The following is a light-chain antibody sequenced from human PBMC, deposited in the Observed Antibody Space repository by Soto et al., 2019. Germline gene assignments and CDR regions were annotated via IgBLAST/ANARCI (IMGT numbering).Light chain of an antibody. Sequence: EIVLTQSPGTLSLSPGERATLSCRASQSVSCSYLAWYQQKPGQAPRLLTYGASSRATGSPDRFSGSGSGTDCTLTISRLEPEDFAVYYCQQYGSSPLTFGGGTKVEI. V-gene: IGKV3-20*01. CDR2: GAS. J-gene: IGKJ4*01. CDR3: QQYGSSPLT. CDR1: QSVSCSY.